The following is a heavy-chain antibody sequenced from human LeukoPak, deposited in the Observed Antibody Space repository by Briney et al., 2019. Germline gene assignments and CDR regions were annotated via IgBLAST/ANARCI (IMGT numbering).Heavy chain of an antibody. CDR1: GGSFSGYY. Sequence: SETLSLTCAVYGGSFSGYYWSWIRQPPGKGLEWIGEINHSGSTNYNPSLKSRVTISVDTSKNQFSLKLSSVTAADTAVYYCARDLSNYYYYYMDVWGKGTTVTVSS. D-gene: IGHD3-9*01. J-gene: IGHJ6*03. V-gene: IGHV4-34*01. CDR2: INHSGST. CDR3: ARDLSNYYYYYMDV.